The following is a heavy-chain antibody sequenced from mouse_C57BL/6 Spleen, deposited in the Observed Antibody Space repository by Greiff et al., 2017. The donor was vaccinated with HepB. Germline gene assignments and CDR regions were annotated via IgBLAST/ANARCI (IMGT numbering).Heavy chain of an antibody. J-gene: IGHJ4*01. V-gene: IGHV1-26*01. CDR1: GYTFTDYY. CDR2: INPNNGGT. CDR3: ARWNYARDAMDY. D-gene: IGHD1-1*01. Sequence: VQLKQSGPELVKPGASVKISCKASGYTFTDYYMNWVKQSHGKSLEWIGDINPNNGGTSYNQKFKGKATLTVDKSSSTAYMELRSLTSEDSAVYYCARWNYARDAMDYWGQGTSVTVSS.